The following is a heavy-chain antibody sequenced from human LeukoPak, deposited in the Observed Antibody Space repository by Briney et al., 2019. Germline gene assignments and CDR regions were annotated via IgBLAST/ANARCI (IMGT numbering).Heavy chain of an antibody. D-gene: IGHD3-22*01. J-gene: IGHJ4*02. V-gene: IGHV4-38-2*02. Sequence: PSETLSLTCTVSGYSISSGYYWGWIRQPPWKGLEWIGSIYHSGSTYYNPSLKSRVTISVDTSKNQFSLKLSSVTAADTAVYYCARTYDRGQGPRDYWGQGTLVTVSS. CDR2: IYHSGST. CDR3: ARTYDRGQGPRDY. CDR1: GYSISSGYY.